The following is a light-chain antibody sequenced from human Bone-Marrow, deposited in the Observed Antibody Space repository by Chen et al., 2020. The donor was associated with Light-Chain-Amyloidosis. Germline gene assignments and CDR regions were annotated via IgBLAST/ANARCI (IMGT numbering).Light chain of an antibody. Sequence: EIVLTQSPATLSLSPGERVTLSCRASQSVSNNLAWYQQKPGQAPRLLIYDGSSRATGIPARFSGGGSGTDFTLTLSSLEPEDLAVYYCQRRSNWPPMSTFGQGTQLAIK. CDR1: QSVSNN. V-gene: IGKV3-11*01. CDR2: DGS. J-gene: IGKJ2*01. CDR3: QRRSNWPPMST.